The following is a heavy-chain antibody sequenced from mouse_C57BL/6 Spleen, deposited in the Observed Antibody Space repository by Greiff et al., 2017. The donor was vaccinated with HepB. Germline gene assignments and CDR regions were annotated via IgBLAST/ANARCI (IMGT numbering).Heavy chain of an antibody. D-gene: IGHD2-5*01. V-gene: IGHV1-54*01. CDR3: ARGGYSNYDYAMDY. CDR2: INPGSGGT. Sequence: VQLQQSGAELVRPGPSVKVSCKSSGYAFTNYLIEWVKQRPGQGLEWIGVINPGSGGTNYNEKFKGKATLTADKSSSTAYMQLSSLTSEDSAVYFCARGGYSNYDYAMDYWGQGTSVTVSS. J-gene: IGHJ4*01. CDR1: GYAFTNYL.